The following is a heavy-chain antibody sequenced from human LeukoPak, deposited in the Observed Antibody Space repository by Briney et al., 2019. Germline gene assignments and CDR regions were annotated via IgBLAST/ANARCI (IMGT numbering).Heavy chain of an antibody. CDR2: ISGSVDNT. D-gene: IGHD2-2*01. Sequence: GGSLRLSCAASGFTFSIYAMSSVRQAPGKGLEWVSSISGSVDNTYYADSVKGQFTLARENNKNTLDLQMHSLRGEDTAIYHCAKVKEPDAIASYFDYWGQGPLVTVSS. V-gene: IGHV3-23*01. CDR3: AKVKEPDAIASYFDY. CDR1: GFTFSIYA. J-gene: IGHJ4*02.